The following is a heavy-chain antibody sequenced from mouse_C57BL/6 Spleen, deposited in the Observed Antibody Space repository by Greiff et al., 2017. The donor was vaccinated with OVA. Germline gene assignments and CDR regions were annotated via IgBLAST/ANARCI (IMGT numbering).Heavy chain of an antibody. CDR3: AKRATTVVATRDWYFDV. V-gene: IGHV1-18*01. CDR1: GYTFTDYN. J-gene: IGHJ1*03. CDR2: INPNNGGT. Sequence: VQLQQSGPELVKPGASVKIPCKASGYTFTDYNMDWVKQSHGKSLEWIGDINPNNGGTIYNQKFKGKATLTVDKSSSTAYMELRSLTSEDTAVYYCAKRATTVVATRDWYFDVWGTGTTVTVSS. D-gene: IGHD1-1*01.